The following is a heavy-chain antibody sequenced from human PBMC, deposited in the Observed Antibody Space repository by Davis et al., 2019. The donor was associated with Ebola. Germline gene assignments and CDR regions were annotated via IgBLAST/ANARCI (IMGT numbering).Heavy chain of an antibody. CDR2: IYYTGST. J-gene: IGHJ5*02. CDR1: GCSIRSYY. Sequence: SETLSPTCPVPGCSIRSYYWSWIRQPPGKGLEWIGYIYYTGSTDYNPTLKSRVTISVDTSRNQFSLKMRSVTAADTAVYYCARNSITKLNWLDPWGQGALVTVSP. CDR3: ARNSITKLNWLDP. V-gene: IGHV4-59*01. D-gene: IGHD1-14*01.